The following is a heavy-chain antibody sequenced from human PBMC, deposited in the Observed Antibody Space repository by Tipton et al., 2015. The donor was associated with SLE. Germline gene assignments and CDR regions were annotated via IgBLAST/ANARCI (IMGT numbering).Heavy chain of an antibody. CDR2: IYYSGST. J-gene: IGHJ4*02. CDR3: AREGITMVQGGFDY. Sequence: TLSLTCTVSGGSISSGGYYWSWIRQHPGKGLEWIGYIYYSGSTYYNPSLKSRVIISVDTSKIQFSLNLSSVTAADTAVYYCAREGITMVQGGFDYWGQGTLVTVSS. CDR1: GGSISSGGYY. V-gene: IGHV4-31*03. D-gene: IGHD3-10*01.